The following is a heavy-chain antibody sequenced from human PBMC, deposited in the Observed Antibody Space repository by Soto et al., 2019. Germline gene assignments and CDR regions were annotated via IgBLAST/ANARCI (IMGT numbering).Heavy chain of an antibody. CDR1: GFTVSSNY. CDR3: AWSGYDYLVAPSFDY. V-gene: IGHV3-66*01. D-gene: IGHD5-12*01. Sequence: EVQLVESGGGLVQPGGSLRLSCAASGFTVSSNYMSWVRQAPGKGLEWVSVIYSGGSTYYADSLKGRFTISRDNSKNTLYLQMNSLRAEDTAVYYCAWSGYDYLVAPSFDYWGQGTLVTVSS. J-gene: IGHJ4*02. CDR2: IYSGGST.